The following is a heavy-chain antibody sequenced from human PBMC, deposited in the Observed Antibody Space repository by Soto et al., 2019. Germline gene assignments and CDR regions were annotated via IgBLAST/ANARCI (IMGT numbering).Heavy chain of an antibody. CDR1: GFSLTTSGVG. CDR3: EHRTTPVTWWFDP. J-gene: IGHJ5*02. CDR2: IYWDDDK. V-gene: IGHV2-5*02. D-gene: IGHD4-17*01. Sequence: QITLKESGPTLVKPTQTLTLTCTFSGFSLTTSGVGVGWIRQPPGKALEWLALIYWDDDKRYSPSLKSRLTTTXAXXKIREVLTTTNMDPADTATYVCEHRTTPVTWWFDPWGQGPLVTVSS.